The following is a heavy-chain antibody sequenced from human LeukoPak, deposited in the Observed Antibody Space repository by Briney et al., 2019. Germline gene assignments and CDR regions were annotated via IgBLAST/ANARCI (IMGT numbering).Heavy chain of an antibody. D-gene: IGHD3-9*01. J-gene: IGHJ4*02. CDR2: ISYDGNNK. CDR3: ARGRDILTVGY. V-gene: IGHV3-30-3*01. CDR1: GFTFSSYA. Sequence: GRSLRLSCAASGFTFSSYAMHWVRQAPAKGLEWVAVISYDGNNKYHADSVKGRFTISRDNSKNTLYLQMNSLRADDTAVYYCARGRDILTVGYWGQGTLVTVSS.